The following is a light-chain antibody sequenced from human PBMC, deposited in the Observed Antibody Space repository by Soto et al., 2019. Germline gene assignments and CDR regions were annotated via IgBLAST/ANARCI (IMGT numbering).Light chain of an antibody. CDR2: KAS. V-gene: IGKV1-5*03. Sequence: DIQMTQSPSTLSASVGDKVTITCRASQSISSWLAWYQQKPGKAPKLLIYKASTLESGVPSNFSGSGSGTEFTLSISSLQPEDFATYYCQQYNSYPWTFGHGTNVDVK. J-gene: IGKJ1*01. CDR1: QSISSW. CDR3: QQYNSYPWT.